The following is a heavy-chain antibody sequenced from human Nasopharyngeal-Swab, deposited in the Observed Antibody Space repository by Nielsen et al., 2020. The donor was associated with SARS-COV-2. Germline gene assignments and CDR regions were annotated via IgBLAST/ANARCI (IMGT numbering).Heavy chain of an antibody. CDR2: IYPADSDS. V-gene: IGHV5-51*01. CDR1: GYIFNSYW. D-gene: IGHD1-26*01. Sequence: GESLKISCQGSGYIFNSYWIGWVRQMPGKGLEWMGIIYPADSDSRYSLSFQGQVSISVDKSISTAYLQCNTLKASDTAIYYCVRRAFSASYCYFDYWGPGTLVTVSS. CDR3: VRRAFSASYCYFDY. J-gene: IGHJ4*02.